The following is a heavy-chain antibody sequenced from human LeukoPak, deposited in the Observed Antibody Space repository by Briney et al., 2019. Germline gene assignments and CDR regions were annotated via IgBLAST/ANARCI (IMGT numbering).Heavy chain of an antibody. CDR1: GYSISSGYY. V-gene: IGHV4-38-2*02. CDR3: ARARITMVRGAFREGWFDP. D-gene: IGHD3-10*01. Sequence: NPSETLSLTCTVSGYSISSGYYWGWIRQPPGKGLEWIGSIYYSGSTYYNPSLKSRVTISVDTSKNQFSLKLSSVTAADTAVYYWARARITMVRGAFREGWFDPWGQGTLVTVSS. CDR2: IYYSGST. J-gene: IGHJ5*02.